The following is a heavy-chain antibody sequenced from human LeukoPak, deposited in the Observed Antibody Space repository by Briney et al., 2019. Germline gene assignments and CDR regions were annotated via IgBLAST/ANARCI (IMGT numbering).Heavy chain of an antibody. CDR3: ARKLTYYYDSSETNLDY. CDR1: GYTFTSYG. V-gene: IGHV1-18*01. J-gene: IGHJ4*02. D-gene: IGHD3-22*01. CDR2: ISAYNGNT. Sequence: ASVKVSCKASGYTFTSYGISWVRQAPGQGLEWMGWISAYNGNTNYAQKLQGRVTMTTDTSTSTAYMELRSLRSDDTAVYYCARKLTYYYDSSETNLDYWGQGTLVTVSS.